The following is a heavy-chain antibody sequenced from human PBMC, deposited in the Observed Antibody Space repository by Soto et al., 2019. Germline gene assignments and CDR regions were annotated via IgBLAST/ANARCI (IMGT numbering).Heavy chain of an antibody. Sequence: SETLSLTCTVSGGSISSYYWSWIRQPPGKGLEWIGYIYYSGSTNYNPSLKSRVTISVDTSKNQFSLKLSSVTAADTAVYYCARGGRHRTYYYYMDVWGKGTTVTVSS. CDR3: ARGGRHRTYYYYMDV. J-gene: IGHJ6*03. V-gene: IGHV4-59*01. D-gene: IGHD3-16*01. CDR2: IYYSGST. CDR1: GGSISSYY.